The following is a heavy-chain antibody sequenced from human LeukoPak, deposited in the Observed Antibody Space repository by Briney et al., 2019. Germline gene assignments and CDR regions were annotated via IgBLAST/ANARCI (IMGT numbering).Heavy chain of an antibody. D-gene: IGHD1-7*01. CDR2: IYYSGLT. CDR1: GGSISSYY. CDR3: ARAIDWNYEGEFDY. J-gene: IGHJ4*02. V-gene: IGHV4-59*01. Sequence: SETLSLTCTVSGGSISSYYWTWIRQPPGRGLEWIGYIYYSGLTHYNPSLNSRVTMSVATSKNQFSLKLSSVTAADTAVYYCARAIDWNYEGEFDYWGQGTLVTVSS.